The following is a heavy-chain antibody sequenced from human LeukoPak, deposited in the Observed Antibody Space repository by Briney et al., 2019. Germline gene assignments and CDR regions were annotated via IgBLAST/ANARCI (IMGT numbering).Heavy chain of an antibody. J-gene: IGHJ6*02. D-gene: IGHD1-26*01. CDR2: IYYNGNT. CDR3: ARGRSNYYGMDV. CDR1: DDSINSYY. V-gene: IGHV4-59*01. Sequence: PEPLSLPCSVSDDSINSYYWNWIRRPPGKGLEWIGYIYYNGNTNYSPSLKSRVTMSVDTSKNLFSLKVSSVTAADTAVYYCARGRSNYYGMDVWGQGTTVTVSS.